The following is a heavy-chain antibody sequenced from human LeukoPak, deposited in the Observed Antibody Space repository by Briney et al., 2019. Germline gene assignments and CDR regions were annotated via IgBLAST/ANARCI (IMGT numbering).Heavy chain of an antibody. D-gene: IGHD3-9*01. CDR1: GGTFSSYA. Sequence: SVTVSCKTSGGTFSSYAINWVRQAPGQRLEWMGRIIPIFDTANYAQKFQGRVTFTADESTNTAYMDLRSLRSEDTAMYYCAISYDILTGYYFAWGQGTLVPVSS. V-gene: IGHV1-69*13. CDR2: IIPIFDTA. CDR3: AISYDILTGYYFA. J-gene: IGHJ4*02.